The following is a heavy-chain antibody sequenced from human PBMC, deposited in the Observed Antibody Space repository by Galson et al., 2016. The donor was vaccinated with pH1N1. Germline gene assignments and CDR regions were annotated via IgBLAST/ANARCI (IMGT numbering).Heavy chain of an antibody. Sequence: SLRLSCAASGFTFDDYAMHWVRQAPGKGLEWVSGISWSSGSIGYADSVKGRFTISRDNAKKSLYLQMNSLRAEDTALYYCAKVVGHLSGYYDYWGQGTLVTVSS. CDR3: AKVVGHLSGYYDY. J-gene: IGHJ4*02. D-gene: IGHD3-9*01. CDR2: ISWSSGSI. V-gene: IGHV3-9*01. CDR1: GFTFDDYA.